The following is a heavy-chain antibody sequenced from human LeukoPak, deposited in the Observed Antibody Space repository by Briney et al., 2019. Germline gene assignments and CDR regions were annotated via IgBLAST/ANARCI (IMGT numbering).Heavy chain of an antibody. V-gene: IGHV3-74*01. D-gene: IGHD3-22*01. CDR2: IKSDGNT. CDR1: GFTFSRYW. J-gene: IGHJ1*01. CDR3: ARAPSEIGGYYPEYFRH. Sequence: PGGSLRLSCAASGFTFSRYWMHWVRQAPGKGLVWVSRIKSDGNTNYADSVKGRFTISRDNAKNTVSLQMNSLRAEDPGVYFCARAPSEIGGYYPEYFRHWGQGTLVTVSS.